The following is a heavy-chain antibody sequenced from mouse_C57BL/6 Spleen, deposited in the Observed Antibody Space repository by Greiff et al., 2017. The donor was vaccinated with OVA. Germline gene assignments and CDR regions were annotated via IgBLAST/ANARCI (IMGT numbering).Heavy chain of an antibody. D-gene: IGHD1-1*01. CDR1: GYTFTSYW. CDR3: ARATVVDAMDY. CDR2: IDPSDSYT. Sequence: QVQLQQPGAELVKPGASVKLSCKASGYTFTSYWMQWVKQRPGQGLEWIGAIDPSDSYTNYNQKFKGKATLTVDTSSSTAYMQLSSLTSEDSAVYYCARATVVDAMDYWGQGTSVTVSS. J-gene: IGHJ4*01. V-gene: IGHV1-50*01.